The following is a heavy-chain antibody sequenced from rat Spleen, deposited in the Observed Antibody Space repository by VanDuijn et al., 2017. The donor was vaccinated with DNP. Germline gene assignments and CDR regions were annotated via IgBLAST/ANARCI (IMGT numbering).Heavy chain of an antibody. V-gene: IGHV4-2*01. CDR1: GFNLNDYW. CDR3: ARLGWHGWFAY. Sequence: EVKLVESGGGLVQPGRSLKLSCAASGFNLNDYWMGWVRQAPGKGLEWIGEINKESSTMNYTPSLKYKFTITRDNDQNHLYLQMSKLGSEDTAIYYCARLGWHGWFAYWGQGTLVTVSS. CDR2: INKESSTM. D-gene: IGHD1-11*01. J-gene: IGHJ3*01.